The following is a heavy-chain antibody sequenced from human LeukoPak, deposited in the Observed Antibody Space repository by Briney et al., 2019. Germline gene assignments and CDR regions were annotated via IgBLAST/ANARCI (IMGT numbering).Heavy chain of an antibody. V-gene: IGHV4-61*02. CDR1: GGSISSGSYY. CDR3: ARADGYSSTSCHD. D-gene: IGHD2-2*01. CDR2: IYTSGST. Sequence: PLQTLSLTCTVSGGSISSGSYYWSWIRQPAGKGLEWIGRIYTSGSTNYNPSLKSRVTISVDRSKNQFSLKLSSVTAADTAVYYCARADGYSSTSCHDWGQGTLVTVSS. J-gene: IGHJ4*02.